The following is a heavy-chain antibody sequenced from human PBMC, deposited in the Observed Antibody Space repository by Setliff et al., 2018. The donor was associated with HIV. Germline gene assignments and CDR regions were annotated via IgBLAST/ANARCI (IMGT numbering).Heavy chain of an antibody. J-gene: IGHJ4*01. CDR1: GFRFRSHG. CDR2: LGYDGINK. V-gene: IGHV3-30*02. CDR3: VTDRGIRGQQSFI. D-gene: IGHD3-10*01. Sequence: LRLSCAASGFRFRSHGIHWVRQAPGKGLEWVAFLGYDGINKYYTDSVKGRFTVSRDNSRNTVYLQMNSLRAEDTAVYYCVTDRGIRGQQSFIWGHGTLVTVSS.